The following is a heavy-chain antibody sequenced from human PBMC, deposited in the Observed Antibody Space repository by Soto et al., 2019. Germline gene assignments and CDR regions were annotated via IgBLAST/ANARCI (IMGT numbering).Heavy chain of an antibody. V-gene: IGHV1-69*02. D-gene: IGHD5-18*01. CDR2: IIPYLDIT. J-gene: IGHJ4*02. Sequence: QVQLVQSGAEVKKPGSSVKVSCKASGGTFGTYTISWVRQAPGQGLEWMGRIIPYLDITDYAQKFQGRFTIAADKSTTTAYMELNRLRSEDTAVYFCVRDTTYWGQGTLVTVSS. CDR1: GGTFGTYT. CDR3: VRDTTY.